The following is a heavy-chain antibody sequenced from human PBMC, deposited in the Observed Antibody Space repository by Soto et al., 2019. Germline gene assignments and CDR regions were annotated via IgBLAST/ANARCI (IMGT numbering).Heavy chain of an antibody. V-gene: IGHV3-9*01. D-gene: IGHD3-3*01. J-gene: IGHJ4*02. Sequence: EVQLVESGGGLVQPGRSLRLSCAASGFTFDDYAMHWVRQAPGKGLAWVSGSSWNSGSIGYADSVKGRFTISRDNAKNSLDLQMNSLRAEDTALYYCAKDSYYDFWSGYPTPHDYWGQGTLVTVSS. CDR2: SSWNSGSI. CDR3: AKDSYYDFWSGYPTPHDY. CDR1: GFTFDDYA.